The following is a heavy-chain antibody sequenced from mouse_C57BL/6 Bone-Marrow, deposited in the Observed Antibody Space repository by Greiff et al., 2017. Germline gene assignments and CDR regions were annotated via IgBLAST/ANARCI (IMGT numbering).Heavy chain of an antibody. CDR2: IDPETGGT. CDR3: TYFDY. CDR1: GYTFTDYE. Sequence: QVQLKESGAELVRPGASVTLSCKASGYTFTDYEMHWVKQTPVHGLEWIGAIDPETGGTAYNQKFKGQAILTADKSSSTAYMELRSLTSEDSAVYYCTYFDYWGQGTTLTVSS. J-gene: IGHJ2*01. V-gene: IGHV1-15*01.